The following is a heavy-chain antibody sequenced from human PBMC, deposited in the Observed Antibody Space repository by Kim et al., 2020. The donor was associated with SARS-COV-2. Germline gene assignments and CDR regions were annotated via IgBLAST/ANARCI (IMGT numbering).Heavy chain of an antibody. CDR3: ARAYDSSGYSRYYYYGMDV. D-gene: IGHD3-22*01. J-gene: IGHJ6*02. Sequence: SVKVSCKASGGTFSSYAISWVRQAPGQGLEWMGGIIPIFGTANYAQKFQGRVTITADESTSTAYMELSSLRSEDTAVYYCARAYDSSGYSRYYYYGMDVWGQGTTVTVSS. CDR1: GGTFSSYA. CDR2: IIPIFGTA. V-gene: IGHV1-69*13.